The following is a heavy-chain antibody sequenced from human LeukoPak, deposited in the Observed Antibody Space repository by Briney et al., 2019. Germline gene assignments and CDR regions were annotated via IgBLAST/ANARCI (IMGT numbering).Heavy chain of an antibody. D-gene: IGHD6-6*01. CDR1: GLTFSSYA. CDR3: AKETSSSFDY. V-gene: IGHV3-23*01. CDR2: IRSSDGYT. J-gene: IGHJ4*02. Sequence: GGSLRLSCAASGLTFSSYAMNWVRQTRGKGLEWVSGIRSSDGYTYYEDSLKDRYTLSTGNSKNKLYLQMHSLRAEDTGVDYCAKETSSSFDYWGQGTLVT.